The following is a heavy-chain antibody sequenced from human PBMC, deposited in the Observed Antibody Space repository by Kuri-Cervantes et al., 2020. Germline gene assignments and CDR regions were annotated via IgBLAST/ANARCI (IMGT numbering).Heavy chain of an antibody. V-gene: IGHV1-18*01. D-gene: IGHD3-22*01. CDR2: INPSGGST. J-gene: IGHJ6*02. Sequence: ASVKVSCKASGYTFTSYGISWVRQAPGQGLEWMGIINPSGGSTSYAQKFQGRVTMTTDTSTSTAYMELRSLRSDDTAVYYCARVHSSGYYYTYYYGMDVWGQGTTVTVSS. CDR3: ARVHSSGYYYTYYYGMDV. CDR1: GYTFTSYG.